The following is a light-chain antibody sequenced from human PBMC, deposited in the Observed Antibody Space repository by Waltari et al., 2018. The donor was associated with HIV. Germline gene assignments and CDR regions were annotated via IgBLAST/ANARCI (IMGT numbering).Light chain of an antibody. CDR2: DVT. CDR1: SSGVGGYNN. V-gene: IGLV2-11*01. Sequence: QPPLTQPRPVSGSPGQQVTIPCTGTSSGVGGYNNVSWYKQHPGKAPKLMIYDVTQRPSGVPDRFSGSKSGNTASLTISGLQAEDEADYYCCSYAGSYTYVFGTGTKVTVL. J-gene: IGLJ1*01. CDR3: CSYAGSYTYV.